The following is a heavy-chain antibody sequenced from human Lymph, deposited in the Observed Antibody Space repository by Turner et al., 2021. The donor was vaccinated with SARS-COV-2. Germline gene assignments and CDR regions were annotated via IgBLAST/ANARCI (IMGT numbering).Heavy chain of an antibody. V-gene: IGHV3-30-3*01. Sequence: QVQLVESVGGVVQPGGSLRRSCAASGFTFNTYPMHWVSQAPGKGLEWVAVISYDGSNKYYADSVKGRFTISRDNSKNTLYLQMNSLRAEDTAVYYCARDSSGSGSLDYWGQGTLVTVSS. CDR2: ISYDGSNK. J-gene: IGHJ4*02. CDR1: GFTFNTYP. D-gene: IGHD3-10*01. CDR3: ARDSSGSGSLDY.